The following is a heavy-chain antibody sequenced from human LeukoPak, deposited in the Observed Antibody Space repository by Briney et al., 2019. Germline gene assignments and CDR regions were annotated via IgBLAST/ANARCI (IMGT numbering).Heavy chain of an antibody. V-gene: IGHV1-69*05. CDR3: ARGDYSDSWKENWFDP. CDR2: IIPIFGTA. J-gene: IGHJ5*02. Sequence: ASVKVSCKASGGTFSSYAISWVRQAPEQGLEWMGGIIPIFGTANYAQKFQGRVTITTDESTSTAYMELSSLRSEDTAVYYCARGDYSDSWKENWFDPWGQGTLVTVSS. D-gene: IGHD4-17*01. CDR1: GGTFSSYA.